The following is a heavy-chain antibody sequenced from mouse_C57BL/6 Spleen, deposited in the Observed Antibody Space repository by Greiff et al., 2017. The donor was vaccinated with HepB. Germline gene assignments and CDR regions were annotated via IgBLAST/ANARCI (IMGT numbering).Heavy chain of an antibody. J-gene: IGHJ3*01. Sequence: QVQLLQPGTDLVKPGASVKLSCTASGFTFTSYWMHWVRQGPGQGLEWVANINPSNGGTNYNEKFKSKATLTVDKASTTDYMQLSSLTSEDSAVYYCGGEGSYYECWFAYWGQGTLVTVSA. D-gene: IGHD2-12*01. CDR2: INPSNGGT. V-gene: IGHV1-53*01. CDR1: GFTFTSYW. CDR3: GGEGSYYECWFAY.